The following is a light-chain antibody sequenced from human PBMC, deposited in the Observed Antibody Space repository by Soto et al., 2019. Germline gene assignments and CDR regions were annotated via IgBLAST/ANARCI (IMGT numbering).Light chain of an antibody. V-gene: IGLV1-44*01. CDR3: TNWDESPNARGV. CDR2: NNN. CDR1: RSNIGNNR. Sequence: QSVLTQPPSASGTPGQRVTISCSGSRSNIGNNRVSWYQQFPGTAPKLLIYNNNQRPSGVPDRISGSKSGTSASLAISGLQPEDEADYYCTNWDESPNARGVFGAGTKLTV. J-gene: IGLJ3*02.